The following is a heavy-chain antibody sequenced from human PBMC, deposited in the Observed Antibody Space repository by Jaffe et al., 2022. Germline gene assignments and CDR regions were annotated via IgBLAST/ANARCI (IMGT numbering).Heavy chain of an antibody. D-gene: IGHD6-13*01. V-gene: IGHV2-5*01. J-gene: IGHJ4*02. CDR1: GFSLSTSGVG. CDR2: IYWNDDK. Sequence: QITLKESGPTLVKPTQTLTLTCTFSGFSLSTSGVGVGWIRQPPGKALEWLALIYWNDDKRYSPSLKSRLTITKDTSKNQVVLTMTNMDPVDTATYYCAHVRSSIAAAGTVGYSSGWGPWYFDYWGQGTLVTVSS. CDR3: AHVRSSIAAAGTVGYSSGWGPWYFDY.